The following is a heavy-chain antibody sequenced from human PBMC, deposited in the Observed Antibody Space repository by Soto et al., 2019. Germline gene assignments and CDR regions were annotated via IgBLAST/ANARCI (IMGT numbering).Heavy chain of an antibody. Sequence: GGSLRLSCAASGFTFSNAWMSWVRQAPGKGLEWVGRIKSKTDGGTTDYAAPVKGRFTISRDDSKNTLYLQMNSLKTEDTAVYYCTTDIAPAAISVYYYYYMDVWGKGTTVTVSS. CDR1: GFTFSNAW. D-gene: IGHD2-2*02. V-gene: IGHV3-15*01. CDR2: IKSKTDGGTT. J-gene: IGHJ6*03. CDR3: TTDIAPAAISVYYYYYMDV.